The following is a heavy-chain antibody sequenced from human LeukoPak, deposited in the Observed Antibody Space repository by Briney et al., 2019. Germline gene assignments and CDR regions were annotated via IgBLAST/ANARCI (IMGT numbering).Heavy chain of an antibody. CDR1: GFTFSSYA. Sequence: GGSLRLSCAASGFTFSSYAMSWVRQAPGKGLEWVSAISGSGGSTYYADSAKGRFTISRDNSKNTLYLQMNSLRAEDTAVYYCAKAGYSGYDFGYWGQGTLVTVSS. D-gene: IGHD5-12*01. V-gene: IGHV3-23*01. J-gene: IGHJ4*02. CDR3: AKAGYSGYDFGY. CDR2: ISGSGGST.